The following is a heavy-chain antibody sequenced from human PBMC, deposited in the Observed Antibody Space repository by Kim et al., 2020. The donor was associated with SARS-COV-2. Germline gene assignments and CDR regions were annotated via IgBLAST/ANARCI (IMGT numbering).Heavy chain of an antibody. CDR1: GDTFYSYG. V-gene: IGHV1-69*06. CDR2: ILPVFATT. D-gene: IGHD1-7*01. Sequence: SVKVSCKASGDTFYSYGITWVRKAPGQGLEWMGGILPVFATTKYAQTFQGRVTFTEDKSAGTVYMDLSRLRYEDTAVYYCARCPGIYNWYYEGGHVMD. CDR3: ARCPGIYNWYYEGGHVMD. J-gene: IGHJ6*03.